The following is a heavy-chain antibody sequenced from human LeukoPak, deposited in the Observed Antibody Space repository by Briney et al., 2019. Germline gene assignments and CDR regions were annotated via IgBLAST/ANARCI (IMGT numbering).Heavy chain of an antibody. CDR3: AGIDHHGSRDNWFDP. J-gene: IGHJ5*02. D-gene: IGHD2-15*01. CDR2: MNPNSGNT. Sequence: ASVKVSCKASGYTFTSYDINWVRQAPGQGLEWMGWMNPNSGNTDYAQKFQGRVTITRDPSISTASMELSRLSSADTAVYYCAGIDHHGSRDNWFDPWGQGTLVTVSS. V-gene: IGHV1-8*03. CDR1: GYTFTSYD.